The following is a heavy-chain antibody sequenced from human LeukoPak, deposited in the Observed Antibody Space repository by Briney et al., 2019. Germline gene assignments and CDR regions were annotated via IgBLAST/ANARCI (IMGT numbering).Heavy chain of an antibody. D-gene: IGHD6-13*01. CDR1: GFTFSSYA. CDR3: AKGGGIAAAGTWGYFDY. Sequence: GGSLRLSCAASGFTFSSYAMSWVRQAPGKGLEWVSVISGSGGSTYYEDSVKGRFTISRDNSKNTLYLQMNSLGAEDTAVYYCAKGGGIAAAGTWGYFDYWGQGTLVTVSS. V-gene: IGHV3-23*01. J-gene: IGHJ4*02. CDR2: ISGSGGST.